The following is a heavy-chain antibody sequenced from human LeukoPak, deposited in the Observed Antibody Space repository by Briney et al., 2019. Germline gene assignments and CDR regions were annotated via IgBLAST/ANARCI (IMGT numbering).Heavy chain of an antibody. J-gene: IGHJ3*02. D-gene: IGHD3-10*01. V-gene: IGHV3-7*05. CDR3: AKGLNGYGSGSYSHLDAFDI. Sequence: PGGSLRLSCAASGFTFSSYWMSWVRQAPGKGLEWVANIKQDGSEKYYVDSVKGRFTISRDNSKNTLSLQMNSLRAEDTAVYYCAKGLNGYGSGSYSHLDAFDIWGQGTLVTVSS. CDR1: GFTFSSYW. CDR2: IKQDGSEK.